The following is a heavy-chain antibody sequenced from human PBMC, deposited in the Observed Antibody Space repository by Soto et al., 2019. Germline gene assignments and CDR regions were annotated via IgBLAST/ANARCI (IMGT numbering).Heavy chain of an antibody. Sequence: SETLSLTCTVSGGSITLYYWNWIRRSPGKGLEWIGYMYSSGSTNYRSSLKSRVTISGDTSKNQFSLRLRSVTAADTAVYYCARVEFLSGYEYYFDYWGQGTLVTVSS. D-gene: IGHD5-12*01. CDR1: GGSITLYY. J-gene: IGHJ4*02. V-gene: IGHV4-59*01. CDR2: MYSSGST. CDR3: ARVEFLSGYEYYFDY.